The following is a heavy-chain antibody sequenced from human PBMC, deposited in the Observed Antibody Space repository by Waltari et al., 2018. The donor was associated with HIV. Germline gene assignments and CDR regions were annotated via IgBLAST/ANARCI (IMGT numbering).Heavy chain of an antibody. CDR1: GFTFSSYA. CDR3: ARTRTSVFNY. J-gene: IGHJ4*02. D-gene: IGHD1-1*01. V-gene: IGHV3-30*01. CDR2: ISYDGSNK. Sequence: QVQLVESGGGVVQPGRSLRLSCAASGFTFSSYAMHWVRQAPGKGLEWVAVISYDGSNKYYADSVKGRFTISRDNSKNTLYLQMNSLRAEDTAVYYCARTRTSVFNYWGQGTLVTVSS.